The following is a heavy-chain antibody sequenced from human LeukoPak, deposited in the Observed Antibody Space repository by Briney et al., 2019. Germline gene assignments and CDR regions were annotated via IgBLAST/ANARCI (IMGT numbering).Heavy chain of an antibody. D-gene: IGHD3-22*01. Sequence: GGSLRLSCAASGFSFRNYAMSWVRQAPGKGLEWVSDNRGSDSSTYYADSVRGRFTISRDNSKNTLYLPMNSLRAEDTAVYFCAKDLAYDSSDYWGFDYWGQGTLVTVSS. CDR1: GFSFRNYA. CDR3: AKDLAYDSSDYWGFDY. J-gene: IGHJ4*02. CDR2: NRGSDSST. V-gene: IGHV3-23*01.